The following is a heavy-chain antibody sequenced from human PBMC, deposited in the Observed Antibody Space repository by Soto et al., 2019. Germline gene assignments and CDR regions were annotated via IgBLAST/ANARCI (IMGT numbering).Heavy chain of an antibody. J-gene: IGHJ4*02. V-gene: IGHV4-34*01. CDR3: AMGGYSGSI. D-gene: IGHD5-12*01. CDR1: GGSFSGYY. Sequence: QVPLQQWGAGLLKPSETLSLTCAVYGGSFSGYYWSWIRQPPGKGLEWIGESNHSGRTNYNPSLKSRFTISVDTAKNQFSLKLSSVTAADTAVYYCAMGGYSGSIWGQGALVTVSS. CDR2: SNHSGRT.